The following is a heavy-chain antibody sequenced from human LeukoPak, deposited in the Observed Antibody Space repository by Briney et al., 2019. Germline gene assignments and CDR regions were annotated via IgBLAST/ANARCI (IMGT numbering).Heavy chain of an antibody. D-gene: IGHD2-15*01. Sequence: SETLSLTCAVYGGSFSGYYWSWIRQPPGKGLEWIGEINHSGSTNYNPSLKSRVTISVDTSKNQFSLKLSSVTAADTAVYYCARLLGYCSGGSCGYWFDPWGQGTLVTVSS. V-gene: IGHV4-34*01. CDR3: ARLLGYCSGGSCGYWFDP. CDR2: INHSGST. J-gene: IGHJ5*02. CDR1: GGSFSGYY.